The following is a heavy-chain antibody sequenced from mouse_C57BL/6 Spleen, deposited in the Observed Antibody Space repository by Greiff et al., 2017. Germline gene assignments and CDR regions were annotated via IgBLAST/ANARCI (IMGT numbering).Heavy chain of an antibody. CDR1: GFSLSTFGMG. Sequence: QVTLRESGPGILQPSQTLSLTCSFSGFSLSTFGMGVGWIRQPSGKGLEWLAHIWWDDDKYYNPALKSRLTTSKDTSKNQVFLKIANVDTADTATYYCARIAFTTVVATPYFDVWGTGTTVTVSS. V-gene: IGHV8-8*01. J-gene: IGHJ1*03. CDR2: IWWDDDK. D-gene: IGHD1-1*01. CDR3: ARIAFTTVVATPYFDV.